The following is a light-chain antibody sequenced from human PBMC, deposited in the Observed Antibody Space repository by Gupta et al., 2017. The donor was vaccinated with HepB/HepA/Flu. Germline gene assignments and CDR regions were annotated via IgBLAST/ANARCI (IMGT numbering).Light chain of an antibody. V-gene: IGKV3-11*01. CDR1: QSVSSY. J-gene: IGKJ4*01. CDR3: QQRSNWPLT. Sequence: IVFTQSPATLSLSPGARAPLSCRASQSVSSYLAWYQQKPGQAPRLLIYDASNRATGIPARFSGSGSGTDFTLTISSLEPEDFAVYYCQQRSNWPLTFGGGTKVEIK. CDR2: DAS.